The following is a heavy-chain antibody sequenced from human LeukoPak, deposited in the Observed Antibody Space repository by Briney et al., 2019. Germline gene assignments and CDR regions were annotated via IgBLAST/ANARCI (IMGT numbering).Heavy chain of an antibody. V-gene: IGHV3-66*02. CDR1: GFTISSNY. Sequence: GGSLRLSCAASGFTISSNYMSWVRQAPGKGLEWVSVIYSGSSTYYADSVKGRFTISRDNSKNTLYLQMNSLRAEDTAVYYCARVQVLGDWFDPWGQGTLVTVSS. J-gene: IGHJ5*02. CDR2: IYSGSST. CDR3: ARVQVLGDWFDP. D-gene: IGHD2-8*01.